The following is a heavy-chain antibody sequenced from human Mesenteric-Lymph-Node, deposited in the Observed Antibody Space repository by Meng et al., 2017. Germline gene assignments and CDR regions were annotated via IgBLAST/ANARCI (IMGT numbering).Heavy chain of an antibody. Sequence: GRSLRLSCAASGFTFSSYWMHWVRQAPGKGLVWVSRINSDGSSTSYADSVKGRFTISRDNAKNTLYLQMNSLRAEDTAVYYCAREGGRLPFDYWGQGTLVTVSS. J-gene: IGHJ4*02. CDR3: AREGGRLPFDY. D-gene: IGHD3-16*01. V-gene: IGHV3-74*01. CDR1: GFTFSSYW. CDR2: INSDGSST.